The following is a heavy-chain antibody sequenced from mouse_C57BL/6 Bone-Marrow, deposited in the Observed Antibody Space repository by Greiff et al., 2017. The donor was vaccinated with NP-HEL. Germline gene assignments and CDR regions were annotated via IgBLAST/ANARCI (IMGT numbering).Heavy chain of an antibody. CDR2: INYDGSST. V-gene: IGHV5-16*01. CDR3: ARDSGGDYYGSSYSFDY. CDR1: GFTFSDYY. Sequence: EVQLVESEGGLVQPGSSMKLSCTASGFTFSDYYMAWVRQVPEKGLEWVANINYDGSSTYYLDSLKSRFIISRDNAKNILYLQMSSLKSEDTATYYCARDSGGDYYGSSYSFDYWGQGTTLTVSS. D-gene: IGHD1-1*01. J-gene: IGHJ2*01.